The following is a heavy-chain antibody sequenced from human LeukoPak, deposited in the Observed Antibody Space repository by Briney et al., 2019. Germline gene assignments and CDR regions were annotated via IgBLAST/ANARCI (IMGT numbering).Heavy chain of an antibody. D-gene: IGHD3-10*01. J-gene: IGHJ4*02. CDR2: MNPNSGNT. CDR1: GYTFTSYD. CDR3: ARSGVRGVIRAYYFDY. Sequence: ASVKVSCKASGYTFTSYDINWVRQATGQGLEWMGWMNPNSGNTGYAQKFQGRVTMTRNTSISTAYMELSSLRSEDTAVYYCARSGVRGVIRAYYFDYWGQGTLVTVSS. V-gene: IGHV1-8*01.